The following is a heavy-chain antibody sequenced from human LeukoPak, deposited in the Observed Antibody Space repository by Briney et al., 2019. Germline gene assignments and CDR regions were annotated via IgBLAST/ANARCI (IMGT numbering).Heavy chain of an antibody. Sequence: PGGSLRLSCTVSGFTVSSNSMSWVRQAPGKGLEWVSFIYSDNTHYSDSVKGRFTISRDNAKNSLSLQMNSLRAEDTAVYYCAREGYDILTAYYIRNFYFDYWGQGTLVTVSS. J-gene: IGHJ4*02. CDR3: AREGYDILTAYYIRNFYFDY. D-gene: IGHD3-9*01. V-gene: IGHV3-53*01. CDR1: GFTVSSNS. CDR2: IYSDNT.